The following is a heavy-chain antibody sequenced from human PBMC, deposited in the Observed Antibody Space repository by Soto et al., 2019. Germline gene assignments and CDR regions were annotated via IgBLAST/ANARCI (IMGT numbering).Heavy chain of an antibody. D-gene: IGHD1-1*01. Sequence: ASVKVSFKASGYSFTSLDINWVRQVAGQGLEWMGWMSPNSGNTGYAQKFQGRVTMTRNTSINTAYMELSSLRSEDTAVYYCARGRTGTTDFDYWGQGTLVTVSS. CDR3: ARGRTGTTDFDY. CDR1: GYSFTSLD. V-gene: IGHV1-8*01. J-gene: IGHJ4*02. CDR2: MSPNSGNT.